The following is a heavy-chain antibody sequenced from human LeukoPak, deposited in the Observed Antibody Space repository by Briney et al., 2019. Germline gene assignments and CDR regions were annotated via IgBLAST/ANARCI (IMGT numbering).Heavy chain of an antibody. V-gene: IGHV3-21*06. CDR2: ISSTSNHR. D-gene: IGHD2-21*02. CDR3: AARVTLDSYEAFDI. CDR1: GFSFRSFS. J-gene: IGHJ3*02. Sequence: TGGSLRLSCAASGFSFRSFSMTWVRQAPGKGLEWVAAISSTSNHRYHADSVKGRFSISRDNDKNSLFLEMNSLRAEDTALYYCAARVTLDSYEAFDIWGQGTMLTVSS.